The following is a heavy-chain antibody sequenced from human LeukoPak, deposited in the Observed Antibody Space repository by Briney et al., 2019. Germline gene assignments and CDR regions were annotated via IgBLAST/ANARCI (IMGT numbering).Heavy chain of an antibody. J-gene: IGHJ4*02. CDR2: ISYDGSKK. CDR1: GFTFSTYI. Sequence: GRSLRLSCAASGFTFSTYIMHWVRQAPGKGLEWVAVISYDGSKKYYADSVKGRFTISRDNSKNTLYLQMNSLRAEDTAVYYCARDSTLWFGELSFDYWGQGTLVTVSS. D-gene: IGHD3-10*01. CDR3: ARDSTLWFGELSFDY. V-gene: IGHV3-30-3*01.